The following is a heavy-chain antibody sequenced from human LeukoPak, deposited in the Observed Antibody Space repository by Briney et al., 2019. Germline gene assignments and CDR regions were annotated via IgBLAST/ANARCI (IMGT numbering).Heavy chain of an antibody. Sequence: PAASVKVSCKASGYTFTSYYMHWVRQAPGQGLEWMGIINPSGGSTSYAQKFQGRVTMTRDNAKNSLYLQMNSLRAEDTAVYYCARDQGTPTYYYYYYGMDVWGQGTTVTVSS. D-gene: IGHD1-1*01. CDR3: ARDQGTPTYYYYYYGMDV. CDR2: INPSGGST. J-gene: IGHJ6*02. CDR1: GYTFTSYY. V-gene: IGHV1-46*01.